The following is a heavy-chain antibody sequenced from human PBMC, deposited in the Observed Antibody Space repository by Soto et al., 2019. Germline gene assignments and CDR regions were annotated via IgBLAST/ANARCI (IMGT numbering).Heavy chain of an antibody. CDR3: TRSPRSITGPPTGGAQKDY. Sequence: GGSLRLSCAGAGFSFFSYTMTWVRQAPGKGLEWVSSISSDNKYIYYADSVKGRFTISRDNAKSSLFLQMNSLRADDTAVYYCTRSPRSITGPPTGGAQKDYWGQGALVTVSS. D-gene: IGHD1-20*01. J-gene: IGHJ4*02. V-gene: IGHV3-21*01. CDR1: GFSFFSYT. CDR2: ISSDNKYI.